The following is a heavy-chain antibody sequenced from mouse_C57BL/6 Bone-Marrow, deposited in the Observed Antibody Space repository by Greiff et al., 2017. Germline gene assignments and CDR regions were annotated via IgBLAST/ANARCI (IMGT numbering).Heavy chain of an antibody. D-gene: IGHD1-1*01. CDR2: INPGSGGT. CDR3: ATHYYYGSSYEDY. CDR1: GYAFTNYL. J-gene: IGHJ2*01. Sequence: QVQLQQSGAELVWPGTSVKVSCKASGYAFTNYLIEWVKQRPGQGLEWIGVINPGSGGTNYNEKFKGKATLTADKSSSTAYMQLSSLTSEDSAVYFCATHYYYGSSYEDYWGQGTTLTVSS. V-gene: IGHV1-54*01.